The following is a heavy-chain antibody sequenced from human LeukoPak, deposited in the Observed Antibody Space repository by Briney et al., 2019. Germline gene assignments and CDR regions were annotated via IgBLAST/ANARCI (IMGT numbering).Heavy chain of an antibody. V-gene: IGHV4-34*01. CDR1: GGSFSGYY. J-gene: IGHJ4*02. CDR2: INHSGST. D-gene: IGHD3-3*01. Sequence: KTSETLSLTCAVYGGSFSGYYWSWIRQPPGKGLEWIGEINHSGSTNYNPSLKSRVTISVDTSKNQFSLKLSSVTAADTAVYYCASDSSLTYYDFWSGYVNWGQGTLVTVSS. CDR3: ASDSSLTYYDFWSGYVN.